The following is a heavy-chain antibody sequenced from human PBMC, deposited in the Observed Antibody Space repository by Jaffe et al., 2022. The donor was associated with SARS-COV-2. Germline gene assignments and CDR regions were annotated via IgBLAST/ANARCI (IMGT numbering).Heavy chain of an antibody. CDR3: ASKLYGDYRPGEPDAFDI. J-gene: IGHJ3*02. CDR1: GYSFTSYW. Sequence: EVQLVQSGAEVKKPGESLKISCKGSGYSFTSYWIGWVRQMPGKGLEWMGIIYPGDSDTRYSPSFQGQVTISADKSISTAYLQWSSLKASDTAMYYCASKLYGDYRPGEPDAFDIWGQGTMVTVSS. CDR2: IYPGDSDT. V-gene: IGHV5-51*01. D-gene: IGHD4-17*01.